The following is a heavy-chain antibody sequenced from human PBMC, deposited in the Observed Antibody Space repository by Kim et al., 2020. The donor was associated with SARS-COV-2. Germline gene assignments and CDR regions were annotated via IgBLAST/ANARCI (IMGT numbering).Heavy chain of an antibody. J-gene: IGHJ1*01. CDR1: GFTFSSYA. V-gene: IGHV3-30*04. CDR2: ISYDGSNK. Sequence: GGSLRLSCAASGFTFSSYAMHWVRQAPGKGLEWVAVISYDGSNKYYADSVKGRFTISRDNSKNTLYLQMNSLRAEDTAVYYCARAAYYYDSSGYYYAEY. D-gene: IGHD3-22*01. CDR3: ARAAYYYDSSGYYYAEY.